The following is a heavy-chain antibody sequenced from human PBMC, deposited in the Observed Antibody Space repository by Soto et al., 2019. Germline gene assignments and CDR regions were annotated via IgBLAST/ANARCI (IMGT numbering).Heavy chain of an antibody. Sequence: EVQLVESGGGLVQPGGSLRLSCLASEFTFNTYWMNWVRQAPGKGLEWVANIKDDGSEKYYVDSVKGRFTISRDNAKNSLYLQRNSLRGEDTAVYYCAGDWGTPGRGSAVGYYYHYGMDVWGQGTTVTVSS. V-gene: IGHV3-7*01. J-gene: IGHJ6*02. CDR2: IKDDGSEK. CDR1: EFTFNTYW. CDR3: AGDWGTPGRGSAVGYYYHYGMDV. D-gene: IGHD6-13*01.